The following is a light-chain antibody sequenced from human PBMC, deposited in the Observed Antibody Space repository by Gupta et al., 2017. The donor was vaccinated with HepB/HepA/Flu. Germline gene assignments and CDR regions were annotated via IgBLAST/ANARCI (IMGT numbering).Light chain of an antibody. CDR1: QSVSSSY. Sequence: EIVLTQSPGTLSLSPGERATLSCRASQSVSSSYLAWYQQKPGQAPRLLIFGASSRATGIPDRFSGSGSGTEFTLTISGLEPEDFAVYYCQQEGSSPQTFGQGTTVEIK. CDR2: GAS. V-gene: IGKV3-20*01. J-gene: IGKJ1*01. CDR3: QQEGSSPQT.